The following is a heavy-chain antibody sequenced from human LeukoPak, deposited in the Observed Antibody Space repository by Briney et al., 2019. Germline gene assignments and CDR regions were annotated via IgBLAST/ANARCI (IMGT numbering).Heavy chain of an antibody. D-gene: IGHD6-19*01. CDR3: ARDPSNTRGRYIYFDY. V-gene: IGHV1-18*01. J-gene: IGHJ4*02. CDR1: DYTFTRYA. CDR2: ISTYDGST. Sequence: ASVKVSCTSSDYTFTRYAISWVRQAPGQGLEWLAWISTYDGSTNFAQSLQGRLTMTRDTSTSTAYMELRSLRPDDTALYYCARDPSNTRGRYIYFDYWGQGTLVTVSS.